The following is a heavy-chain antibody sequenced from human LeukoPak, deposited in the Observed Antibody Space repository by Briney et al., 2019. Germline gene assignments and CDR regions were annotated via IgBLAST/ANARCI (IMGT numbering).Heavy chain of an antibody. D-gene: IGHD3-9*01. J-gene: IGHJ4*02. CDR1: GYTFTSYD. V-gene: IGHV1-8*01. CDR2: MNPNSGNT. CDR3: ARGPHYDILTGIDY. Sequence: ASVKVSCKASGYTFTSYDINWVRQATGQGLEWMGWMNPNSGNTSYAQKFQGRVTMTRNTSISTAYMELSSLRSEDTAVYYCARGPHYDILTGIDYWGQGTLVTVSS.